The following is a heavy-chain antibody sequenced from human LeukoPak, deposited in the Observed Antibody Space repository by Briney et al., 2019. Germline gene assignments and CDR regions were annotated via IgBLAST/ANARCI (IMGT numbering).Heavy chain of an antibody. V-gene: IGHV3-23*01. CDR1: GFTFSQYT. Sequence: PGGSLRLSCAASGFTFSQYTMSWVRQAPGKGLEWVSAIFGGGETTFYADSVKGRFTISRDNSKNIMYLQMNSLRVEDTAVYYCAKDRWILRFFDWLLSNWGQGTLVTVSS. CDR3: AKDRWILRFFDWLLSN. J-gene: IGHJ4*02. D-gene: IGHD3-9*01. CDR2: IFGGGETT.